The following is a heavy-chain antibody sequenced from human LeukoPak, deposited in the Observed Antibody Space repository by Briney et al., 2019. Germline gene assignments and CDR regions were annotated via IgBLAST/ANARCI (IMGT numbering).Heavy chain of an antibody. CDR3: ARDRNLEYSSSSGRFDP. CDR2: INPSGGST. D-gene: IGHD6-6*01. Sequence: ASVKVSCKASGYTFTSYYMHWVRQAPGRGLEWMGIINPSGGSTTYAQKFQGRVTMTRDTSTSTVYMELSSLRPEDTAVYFCARDRNLEYSSSSGRFDPWGQGTLVTVSS. J-gene: IGHJ5*02. V-gene: IGHV1-46*03. CDR1: GYTFTSYY.